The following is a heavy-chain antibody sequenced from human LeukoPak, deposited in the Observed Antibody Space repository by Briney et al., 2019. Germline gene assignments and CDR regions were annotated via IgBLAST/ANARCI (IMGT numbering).Heavy chain of an antibody. D-gene: IGHD3-10*01. Sequence: GGSLRLSCAASGFTFSSYWMSWVSQAPGKGLEWVANIKQDGSEKYYVDSVKGRFTISRDNAKNSLYLQMNSLRAEDTAMYYCARSGMYYYGSGDFDYWGQGTLVTVSS. J-gene: IGHJ4*02. CDR3: ARSGMYYYGSGDFDY. CDR1: GFTFSSYW. V-gene: IGHV3-7*01. CDR2: IKQDGSEK.